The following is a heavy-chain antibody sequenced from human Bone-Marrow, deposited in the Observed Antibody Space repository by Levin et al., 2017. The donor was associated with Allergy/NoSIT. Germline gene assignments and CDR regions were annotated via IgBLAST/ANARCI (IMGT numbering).Heavy chain of an antibody. CDR1: GFTFSSYE. V-gene: IGHV3-48*03. Sequence: GGSLRLSCAASGFTFSSYEMNWVRQAPGKGLEWVSYISSSGSTIYYADSVKGRFTISRDNAKNSLYLQMNSLRAEDTAVYYCARDLPGSGYGDDYGMDVWGQGTTVTVSS. CDR3: ARDLPGSGYGDDYGMDV. D-gene: IGHD4-17*01. J-gene: IGHJ6*02. CDR2: ISSSGSTI.